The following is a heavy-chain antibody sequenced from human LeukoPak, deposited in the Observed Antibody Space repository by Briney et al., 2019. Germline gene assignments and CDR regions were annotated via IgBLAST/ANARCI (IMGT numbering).Heavy chain of an antibody. V-gene: IGHV4-31*03. CDR2: ISNSGTA. CDR1: GDSVTSYGYY. CDR3: ARDVVVTASPDAFDI. J-gene: IGHJ3*02. Sequence: SETLSLTCSVSGDSVTSYGYYWTWIRQHPGMGLLWIAYISNSGTASYNPSLESRVSISVDTSYNQFSLRLNSVTAADTAVYYCARDVVVTASPDAFDIWGQGTMVIVSS. D-gene: IGHD2-21*02.